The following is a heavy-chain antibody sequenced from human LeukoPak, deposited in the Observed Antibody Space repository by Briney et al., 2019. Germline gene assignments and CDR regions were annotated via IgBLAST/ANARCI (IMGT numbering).Heavy chain of an antibody. CDR1: GFIFTTYW. V-gene: IGHV3-74*01. CDR3: TRDLVGATSDF. Sequence: SGGSLRLSCAASGFIFTTYWMHWVRQAPGEGLVWVARVNTDGSDTNYADSVKGRFTISRDNAKNTLYLQMNSLRADDTAVYHCTRDLVGATSDFWGQGTLVTVSS. D-gene: IGHD1-26*01. CDR2: VNTDGSDT. J-gene: IGHJ4*02.